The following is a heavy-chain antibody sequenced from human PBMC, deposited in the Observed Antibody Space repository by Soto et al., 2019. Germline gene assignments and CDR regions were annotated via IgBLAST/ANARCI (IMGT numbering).Heavy chain of an antibody. J-gene: IGHJ4*02. V-gene: IGHV4-59*01. CDR3: ARVGSGSFDY. D-gene: IGHD3-22*01. Sequence: WTWIRQPPGKGLEWIGYIYYSGNTNSNPSLKSRITMSVDTSKNQFSLKLSSVTAADTAVYYCARVGSGSFDYWGQGTLVTVSS. CDR2: IYYSGNT.